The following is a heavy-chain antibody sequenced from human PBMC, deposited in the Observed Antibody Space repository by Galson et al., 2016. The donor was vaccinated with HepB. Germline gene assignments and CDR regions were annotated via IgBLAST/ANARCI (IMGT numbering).Heavy chain of an antibody. CDR2: ISNDGTNK. D-gene: IGHD2-8*01. J-gene: IGHJ6*02. Sequence: SLRLSCAASGFRFRSFGMHWIRQAPGKGLECVTIISNDGTNKHYADSVKGRFTISRDNSKNTVYLQMNSLRVEDTAVYYCAKSRLTIMEGRGMDVWGQGTTVTVSS. V-gene: IGHV3-30*18. CDR1: GFRFRSFG. CDR3: AKSRLTIMEGRGMDV.